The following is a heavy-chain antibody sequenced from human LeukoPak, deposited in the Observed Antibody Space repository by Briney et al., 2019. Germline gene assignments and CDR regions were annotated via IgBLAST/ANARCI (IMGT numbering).Heavy chain of an antibody. J-gene: IGHJ4*02. V-gene: IGHV1-18*01. CDR2: ISAYNGNT. Sequence: GASVKVPCKVSGYTFTSYGISWVRQAPGQGLEWMGWISAYNGNTNYAQRLQGRVTMTTDTSTSTAYMDLRSLRSDDTAVYYCARDAPGSTFDYWGQGTLVTVSS. CDR1: GYTFTSYG. D-gene: IGHD6-13*01. CDR3: ARDAPGSTFDY.